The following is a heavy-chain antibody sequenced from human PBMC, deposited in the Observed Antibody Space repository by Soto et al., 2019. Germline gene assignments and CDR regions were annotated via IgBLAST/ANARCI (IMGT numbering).Heavy chain of an antibody. J-gene: IGHJ4*02. CDR1: GFTFSNYS. CDR3: ARVSSQLVRLV. CDR2: ISSSSSTI. D-gene: IGHD6-13*01. V-gene: IGHV3-48*01. Sequence: PGGSLRLSCATSGFTFSNYSMNRVRQAPGKGLEWVSYISSSSSTIYYADSVKGRFTISRDNAKNSLYLQMNSLRAEDTAVYYCARVSSQLVRLVWGQGTLVTVSS.